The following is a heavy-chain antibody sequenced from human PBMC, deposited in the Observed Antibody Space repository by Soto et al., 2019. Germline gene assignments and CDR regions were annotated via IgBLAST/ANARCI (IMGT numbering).Heavy chain of an antibody. D-gene: IGHD2-2*01. CDR1: GGSTSSYY. Sequence: SETLCLTCTVSGGSTSSYYWSWIRQPPGKGLEWIGYIYYSGSTNYNPSLKSRVTISVDTSKNQFSLKLSSVTAADTAVYYCARVFRRAMHAFDIWGQGTMV. J-gene: IGHJ3*02. CDR2: IYYSGST. V-gene: IGHV4-59*01. CDR3: ARVFRRAMHAFDI.